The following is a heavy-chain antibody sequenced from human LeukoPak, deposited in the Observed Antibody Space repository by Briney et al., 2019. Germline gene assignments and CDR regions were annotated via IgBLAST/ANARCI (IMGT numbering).Heavy chain of an antibody. J-gene: IGHJ4*02. D-gene: IGHD3-22*01. Sequence: SETLSLTCTVSGGSISSSSYYWGWIRQPPGKGLEWIGSIYYSGSTYYNPSLKSRVTISVDTSKNQFSLKLSSVTAADTAVYYCARGGRTPTYYYDSSGYYLGYWGQGTLVTVSS. V-gene: IGHV4-39*01. CDR1: GGSISSSSYY. CDR3: ARGGRTPTYYYDSSGYYLGY. CDR2: IYYSGST.